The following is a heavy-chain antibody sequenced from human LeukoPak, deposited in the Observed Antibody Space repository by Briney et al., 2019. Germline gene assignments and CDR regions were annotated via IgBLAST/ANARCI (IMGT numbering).Heavy chain of an antibody. J-gene: IGHJ6*02. CDR1: GFTFSRYW. CDR2: IKQDGSEK. V-gene: IGHV3-7*01. CDR3: ASVTVTEVVVAKYYSYYYVMDV. Sequence: GSLRLSCAASGFTFSRYWMSWVRQAPGEGLEWVAHIKQDGSEKDYVDSVKGRFTISRDNAKNSLYLQMNSLSAEDTAVYYCASVTVTEVVVAKYYSYYYVMDVWGQGTTVTVSS. D-gene: IGHD2/OR15-2a*01.